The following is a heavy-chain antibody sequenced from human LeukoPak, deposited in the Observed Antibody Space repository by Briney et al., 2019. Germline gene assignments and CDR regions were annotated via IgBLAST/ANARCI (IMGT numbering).Heavy chain of an antibody. J-gene: IGHJ4*02. CDR3: ARGASSSWYHYFDY. CDR2: VYYSGST. CDR1: GGSVSGYY. D-gene: IGHD6-13*01. Sequence: SETLSLTCVVSGGSVSGYYWGWIRQPPGRGLEWIGYVYYSGSTNYNPSFKSRITISVDTSKNQFSLKLSSVTAADTAVYYCARGASSSWYHYFDYWGQGTLVTVSS. V-gene: IGHV4-59*02.